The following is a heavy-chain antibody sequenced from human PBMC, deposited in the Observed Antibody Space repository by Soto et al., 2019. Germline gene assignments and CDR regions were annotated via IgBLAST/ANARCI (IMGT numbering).Heavy chain of an antibody. CDR2: ISYDGSNK. J-gene: IGHJ4*02. V-gene: IGHV3-30*18. Sequence: GGSLRLSCAASGVTVRSYGMHGVRQAPGKGLEWVAVISYDGSNKYYADSVKGRFTISRDNSKNTLYLQMNSLRAEDTAVYYCAKDMRCSGGSCYLGAHYFDYWGQGTLVTVSS. CDR3: AKDMRCSGGSCYLGAHYFDY. D-gene: IGHD2-15*01. CDR1: GVTVRSYG.